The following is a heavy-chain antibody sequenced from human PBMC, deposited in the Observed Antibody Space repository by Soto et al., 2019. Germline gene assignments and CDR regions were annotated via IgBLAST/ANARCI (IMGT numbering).Heavy chain of an antibody. CDR2: INPSGGGT. J-gene: IGHJ4*02. Sequence: ASVKVSCKASGYTFTTYYMHWVRQAPGQGLEWMGIINPSGGGTSYAQKFEGRITMTRDTSTSTVYMELSSLTSEDTAVYYCARDWDCGGDCFLRGPDYWGQGTLVTVS. CDR3: ARDWDCGGDCFLRGPDY. CDR1: GYTFTTYY. D-gene: IGHD2-21*02. V-gene: IGHV1-46*01.